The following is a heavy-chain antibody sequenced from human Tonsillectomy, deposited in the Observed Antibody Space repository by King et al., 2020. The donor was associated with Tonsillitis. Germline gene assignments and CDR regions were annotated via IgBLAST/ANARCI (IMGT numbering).Heavy chain of an antibody. CDR2: IYPGDSDT. V-gene: IGHV5-51*01. Sequence: QLVQSGAEVKKPGESLKISCKGSGYSFTKYWICWVLQMPGKVLEWLGIIYPGDSDTRSSPSFHGPATISADKSISATYLQWSSLKASDTAMYYCASRPDGFDIWGQGTMVTVSS. CDR1: GYSFTKYW. J-gene: IGHJ3*02. CDR3: ASRPDGFDI.